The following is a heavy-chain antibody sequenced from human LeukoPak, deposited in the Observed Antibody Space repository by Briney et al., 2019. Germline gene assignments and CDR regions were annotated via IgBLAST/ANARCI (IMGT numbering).Heavy chain of an antibody. J-gene: IGHJ4*02. CDR3: ARAPTTVTTSGDYFDY. Sequence: SMKVSCKASGGTFSSYAISWVRQAPGQGLEWMGRIIPILGIANYAQKFQGRVTITADKSTSTAYMELSSLRSEDTAVYYCARAPTTVTTSGDYFDYWGQGTLVTVSS. D-gene: IGHD4-17*01. CDR1: GGTFSSYA. V-gene: IGHV1-69*04. CDR2: IIPILGIA.